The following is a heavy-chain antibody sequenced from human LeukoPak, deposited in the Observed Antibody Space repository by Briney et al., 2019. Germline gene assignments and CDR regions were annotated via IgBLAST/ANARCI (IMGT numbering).Heavy chain of an antibody. CDR2: IKQDGSEK. Sequence: QAGGSLRLSCAASGFTFSSYSMNWVRQAPGKGLEWVANIKQDGSEKYYVDSVKGRFTISRDNAKNSLYLQMNSLRAEDTAVYYCARSVRRFNYYYYGMDVWGKGTTVTVSS. D-gene: IGHD3-3*01. CDR3: ARSVRRFNYYYYGMDV. CDR1: GFTFSSYS. V-gene: IGHV3-7*03. J-gene: IGHJ6*04.